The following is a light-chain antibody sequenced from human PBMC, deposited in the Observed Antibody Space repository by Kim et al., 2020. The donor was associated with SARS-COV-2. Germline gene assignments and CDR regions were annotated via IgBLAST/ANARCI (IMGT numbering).Light chain of an antibody. Sequence: QSVLTQPPSASGTPGQRVTISCSGSSSNIGSNIVNWYQQLPGTAPKLLIYSNNQRPSGVPDRFSGSKSGTSASLAISGLQSEDEADYYCAALDDRLNGWMFGGGTKLTVL. CDR2: SNN. CDR1: SSNIGSNI. J-gene: IGLJ3*02. V-gene: IGLV1-44*01. CDR3: AALDDRLNGWM.